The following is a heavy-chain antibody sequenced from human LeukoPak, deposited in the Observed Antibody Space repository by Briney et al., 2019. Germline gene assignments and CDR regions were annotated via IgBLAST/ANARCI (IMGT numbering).Heavy chain of an antibody. CDR3: GNDTTAYSSGRYPGWPVDC. J-gene: IGHJ4*02. V-gene: IGHV3-23*01. CDR1: GFTINNYA. D-gene: IGHD6-19*01. CDR2: IFGSGGSA. Sequence: PGGTLRLSCAASGFTINNYAMYWVRQAPGKGLEWVSGIFGSGGSAHYADSVKGRFTIYRDNSKNTASLHMDSLRVGDTAGYYCGNDTTAYSSGRYPGWPVDCWGEGTLVTVSS.